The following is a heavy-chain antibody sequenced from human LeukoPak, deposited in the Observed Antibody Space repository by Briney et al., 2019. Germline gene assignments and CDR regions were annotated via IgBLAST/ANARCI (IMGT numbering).Heavy chain of an antibody. CDR1: GGSISSGGYY. CDR3: EITIFGVVTYGVDY. D-gene: IGHD3-3*01. Sequence: SETLSLTCTVSGGSISSGGYYWSWIRQHPGQGLEWIGYIYYSGSTYYNPSLKSRVTISVDTSKNQFSLKLSSVTAADTAVYYCEITIFGVVTYGVDYWGQGTLVTVSS. CDR2: IYYSGST. J-gene: IGHJ4*02. V-gene: IGHV4-31*03.